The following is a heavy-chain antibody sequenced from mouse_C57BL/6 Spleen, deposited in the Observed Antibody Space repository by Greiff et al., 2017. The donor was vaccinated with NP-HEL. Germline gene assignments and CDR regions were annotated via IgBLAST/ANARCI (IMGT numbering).Heavy chain of an antibody. V-gene: IGHV1-4*01. CDR3: ARKGPTVEDYFDY. Sequence: VQLQQSGAELARPGASVKMSCKASGYTFTSYTMHWVKQRPGQGLECIGYINPSSGYTKYNQKFKDKATLTADKSSSTAYMQLSSLTSEDSAVYYCARKGPTVEDYFDYWGQGTTLTVSS. CDR2: INPSSGYT. D-gene: IGHD1-1*01. J-gene: IGHJ2*01. CDR1: GYTFTSYT.